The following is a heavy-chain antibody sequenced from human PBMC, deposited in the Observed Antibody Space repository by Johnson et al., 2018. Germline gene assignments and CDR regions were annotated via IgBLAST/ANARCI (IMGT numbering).Heavy chain of an antibody. Sequence: QVQLVESGGGVVQPGRSLRLSCAASGFTFSSYGMHWVRQAPGKGLEWVAVIWYDGSNKYYADSVKGRFTISRDNSKNTLYLQMNSLGAEDTAVYYCARDIGVVPAAIGAYGMDVWGQGTTVTVSS. CDR1: GFTFSSYG. D-gene: IGHD2-2*01. CDR2: IWYDGSNK. CDR3: ARDIGVVPAAIGAYGMDV. J-gene: IGHJ6*02. V-gene: IGHV3-33*01.